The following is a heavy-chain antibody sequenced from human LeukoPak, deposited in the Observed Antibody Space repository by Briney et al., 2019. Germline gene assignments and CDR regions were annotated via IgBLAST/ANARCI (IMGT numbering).Heavy chain of an antibody. CDR2: IYHSGST. Sequence: PSETLSLTCAVYGGSFSGYYWSWIRQPPGKGLEWIGYIYHSGSTYYNPSLKSRVTISVDRSKNQFSLKLSSVTAADTAVYYCARGPSKITIFGVVIDADAFDIWGQGTMVTVSS. D-gene: IGHD3-3*01. CDR1: GGSFSGYY. J-gene: IGHJ3*02. CDR3: ARGPSKITIFGVVIDADAFDI. V-gene: IGHV4-34*01.